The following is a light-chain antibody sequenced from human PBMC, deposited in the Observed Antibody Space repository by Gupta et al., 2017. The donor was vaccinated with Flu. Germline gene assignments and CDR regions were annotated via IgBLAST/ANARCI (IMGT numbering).Light chain of an antibody. J-gene: IGLJ3*02. CDR2: GNS. V-gene: IGLV1-40*01. CDR1: SSNIGAGYD. Sequence: QSVLTQPPSVSGAPGQRVTISCTGSSSNIGAGYDVHWYQQLPGTAPKLLIYGNSNRPSGVPDRFSGSKSGTSAALAINXLXAEDEAXYYCQSYDSSKSGYWVFGGGTKLTVL. CDR3: QSYDSSKSGYWV.